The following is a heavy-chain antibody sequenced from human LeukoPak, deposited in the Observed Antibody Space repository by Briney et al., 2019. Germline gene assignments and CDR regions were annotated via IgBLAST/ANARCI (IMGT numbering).Heavy chain of an antibody. CDR1: GFTFSSYA. V-gene: IGHV3-23*01. D-gene: IGHD3-22*01. CDR2: ISGSGGST. J-gene: IGHJ4*02. Sequence: GASLRLSCAASGFTFSSYAMSWVRQAPGKGLEWVSAISGSGGSTYYADSVKGRFTISRDNSKNTLYLQMNSLRAEDTAVYYCAKDLDRYYDSSGYFDYWGQGTLVTVSS. CDR3: AKDLDRYYDSSGYFDY.